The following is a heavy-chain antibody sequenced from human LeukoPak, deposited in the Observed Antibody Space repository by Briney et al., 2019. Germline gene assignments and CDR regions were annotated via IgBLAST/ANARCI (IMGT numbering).Heavy chain of an antibody. CDR1: GFTFDDCG. CDR3: ARDKRTETMVRGVITAKGYYFDY. J-gene: IGHJ4*02. CDR2: INWNGGSS. V-gene: IGHV3-20*04. Sequence: TGGSLRLSCAASGFTFDDCGMSWVRQAQGKGLEWVSGINWNGGSSGYADSVKGRLTISRDNAKNSLYLQMNSLRAEDTALYYCARDKRTETMVRGVITAKGYYFDYWGQGTLVTVSS. D-gene: IGHD3-10*01.